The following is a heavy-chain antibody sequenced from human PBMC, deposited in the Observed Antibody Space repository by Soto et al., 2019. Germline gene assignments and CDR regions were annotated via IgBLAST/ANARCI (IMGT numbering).Heavy chain of an antibody. CDR1: GGSFSGYY. V-gene: IGHV4-34*01. CDR2: INHSGST. J-gene: IGHJ6*02. Sequence: SETLSLTCAVYGGSFSGYYWSWIRQPPGKGLEWIGEINHSGSTNYNPSLKSRVTISVDTSKNQFSLKLSSVTAADTAVYYCARKRYSSGWYDYYYYYGMDVWGQGTTVTVSS. CDR3: ARKRYSSGWYDYYYYYGMDV. D-gene: IGHD6-19*01.